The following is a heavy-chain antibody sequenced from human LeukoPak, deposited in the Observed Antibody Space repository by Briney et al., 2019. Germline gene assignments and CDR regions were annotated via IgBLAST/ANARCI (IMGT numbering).Heavy chain of an antibody. J-gene: IGHJ4*02. CDR3: ARVRAVAGPALFDY. V-gene: IGHV4-59*01. CDR1: TASINSYY. CDR2: IDYNGSP. D-gene: IGHD6-19*01. Sequence: PSETLSLTCTVSTASINSYYWSWIRQPPGKGLEWIGYIDYNGSPKYNPSLKSRVTISVDTSKNDFSLKLSSVTAADTAVYYCARVRAVAGPALFDYWGQGTLVTVSS.